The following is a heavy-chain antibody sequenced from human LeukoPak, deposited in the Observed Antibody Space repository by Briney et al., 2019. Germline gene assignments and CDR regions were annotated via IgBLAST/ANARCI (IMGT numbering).Heavy chain of an antibody. V-gene: IGHV7-4-1*02. J-gene: IGHJ4*02. D-gene: IGHD2-2*01. CDR1: GYTFTSYA. CDR2: INTNTGNP. Sequence: ASVKVSCKASGYTFTSYAMNWVRQAPGQGLEWMGWINTNTGNPTYAQGFTGRFVFSLDTSVSTAYLQISSLKAEDTAVYYCARFDPVVPATRDFDYWGQGTLVTVSS. CDR3: ARFDPVVPATRDFDY.